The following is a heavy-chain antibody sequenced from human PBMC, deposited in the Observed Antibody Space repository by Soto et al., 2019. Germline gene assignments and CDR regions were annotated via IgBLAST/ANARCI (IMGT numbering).Heavy chain of an antibody. J-gene: IGHJ4*02. CDR1: GYTFQNYH. D-gene: IGHD3-10*01. Sequence: QVQLVQSGAEVKEPGASVRVSCKASGYTFQNYHMHWVRQAPGQGLEWMGIIHPSGETTTYAKKFQRSPPMTRDTSIRTAYMELSSLTSEDTAVYYCARDLRGSWTVDYWGQGTRVTVSS. CDR3: ARDLRGSWTVDY. V-gene: IGHV1-46*02. CDR2: IHPSGETT.